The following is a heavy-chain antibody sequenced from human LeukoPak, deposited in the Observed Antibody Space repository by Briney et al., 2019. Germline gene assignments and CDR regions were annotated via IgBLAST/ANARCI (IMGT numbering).Heavy chain of an antibody. CDR2: INHSGST. V-gene: IGHV4-34*01. D-gene: IGHD6-13*01. Sequence: SETLSLTCAVYGGSFSGYYWSWIRQPPGKGLEWIGEINHSGSTNYNPSLKSRVTISVDTSKNQFSLKLSSVTAADTAVYYCVRDYSSSSNWFDPWGQGTLVTVSS. CDR1: GGSFSGYY. J-gene: IGHJ5*02. CDR3: VRDYSSSSNWFDP.